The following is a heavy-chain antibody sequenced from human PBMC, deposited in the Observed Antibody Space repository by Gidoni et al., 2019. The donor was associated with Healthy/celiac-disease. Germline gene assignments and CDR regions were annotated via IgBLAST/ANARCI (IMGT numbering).Heavy chain of an antibody. D-gene: IGHD6-13*01. J-gene: IGHJ4*02. Sequence: EVQLVESGGGLVKPGGSLRLSWAAAGFKCSSYSMNWVRQATGKGLELVSSISSSSSYIYYADSVKGRFTISRDNAKNSLYLQMNSLSAEDTAVYYCAIDPGIAAADPPHWGQGTLVTVSS. CDR2: ISSSSSYI. CDR1: GFKCSSYS. V-gene: IGHV3-21*01. CDR3: AIDPGIAAADPPH.